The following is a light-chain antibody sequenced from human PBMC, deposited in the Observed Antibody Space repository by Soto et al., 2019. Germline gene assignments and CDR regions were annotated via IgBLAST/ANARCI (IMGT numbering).Light chain of an antibody. CDR3: QQYDTSPPYT. CDR2: GAS. Sequence: EIVLTQSPGTLSLSPGERATLSCRASQSIANTYLARYQQKPGQAPRLLIYGASSRATGIPDRFSGSGSGTDFTLTISRLEPEDFAVYYCQQYDTSPPYTFGQGTKLEI. V-gene: IGKV3-20*01. CDR1: QSIANTY. J-gene: IGKJ2*01.